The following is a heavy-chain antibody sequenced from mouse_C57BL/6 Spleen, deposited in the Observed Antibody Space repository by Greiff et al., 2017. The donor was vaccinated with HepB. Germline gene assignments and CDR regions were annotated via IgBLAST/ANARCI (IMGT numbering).Heavy chain of an antibody. D-gene: IGHD2-3*01. CDR2: IRSKSNNYAT. V-gene: IGHV10-1*01. Sequence: EVMLVESGGGLVQPKGSLKLSCAASGFSFNTYAMNWVRQAPGKGLEWVARIRSKSNNYATYYADSVKDRFTISRDDSESMLYLQMNNLKTEDTAMYYCVRGIYDGYYDYAMDYWGQGTSVTVSS. J-gene: IGHJ4*01. CDR3: VRGIYDGYYDYAMDY. CDR1: GFSFNTYA.